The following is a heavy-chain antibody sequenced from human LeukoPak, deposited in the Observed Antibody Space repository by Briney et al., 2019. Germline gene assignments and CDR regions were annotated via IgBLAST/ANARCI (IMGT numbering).Heavy chain of an antibody. CDR1: GYTFTSYG. J-gene: IGHJ4*02. D-gene: IGHD3-10*01. V-gene: IGHV1-18*01. CDR2: ISAYNGNT. Sequence: GALVKVSCKASGYTFTSYGISWVRQAPGQGLEWMGWISAYNGNTNYAQKLQGRVTMTTDTSTSTAYMELRSLRSDDTAVYYCARDQTQMWFGEGLWYFDYWCQETLVTVFS. CDR3: ARDQTQMWFGEGLWYFDY.